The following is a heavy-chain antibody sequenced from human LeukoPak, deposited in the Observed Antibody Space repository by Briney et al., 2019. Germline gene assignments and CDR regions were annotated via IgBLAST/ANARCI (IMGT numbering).Heavy chain of an antibody. CDR1: GDSITGGRY. J-gene: IGHJ1*01. CDR2: FHPTAPH. CDR3: AREVDSSGSFQY. V-gene: IGHV4-38-2*02. D-gene: IGHD3-22*01. Sequence: SETLSLSCLVSGDSITGGRYWGWIRQPPGKGLEWIGSFHPTAPHYYSPSLKSRVTMSADTSKNQFSLKLASVTAADTAVYYCAREVDSSGSFQYWNRGTLVTVSS.